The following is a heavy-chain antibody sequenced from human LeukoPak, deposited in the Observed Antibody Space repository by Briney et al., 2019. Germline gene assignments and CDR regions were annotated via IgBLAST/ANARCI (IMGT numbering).Heavy chain of an antibody. V-gene: IGHV4-39*07. J-gene: IGHJ3*02. Sequence: SETLSLTCIVSGGSISSSIYYWAWVRQPPGKGLEWIGTVFYNGATQYSPSLRSRVTISIDTSTNQFSLKLTSVTAADTAVYYCARERDGYSGSYGGRAFDIWGQGTMVTVSS. CDR2: VFYNGAT. CDR3: ARERDGYSGSYGGRAFDI. CDR1: GGSISSSIYY. D-gene: IGHD1-26*01.